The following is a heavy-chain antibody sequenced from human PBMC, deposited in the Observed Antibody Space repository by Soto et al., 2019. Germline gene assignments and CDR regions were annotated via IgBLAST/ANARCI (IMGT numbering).Heavy chain of an antibody. CDR1: GFTFSSYA. D-gene: IGHD1-26*01. CDR2: ISGSGGST. Sequence: GGSLRLSCAASGFTFSSYAMSWVRQAPGKGLEWVSAISGSGGSTYYADSVKGRFTISRDSSKNTLYLQMNSLRAEDTAVYYCAKVPVEWYSGTVLGHFDYWGQGTLVTVSS. CDR3: AKVPVEWYSGTVLGHFDY. J-gene: IGHJ4*02. V-gene: IGHV3-23*01.